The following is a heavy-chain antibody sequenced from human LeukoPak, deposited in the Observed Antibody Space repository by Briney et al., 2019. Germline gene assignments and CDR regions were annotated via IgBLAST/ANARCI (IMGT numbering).Heavy chain of an antibody. J-gene: IGHJ4*02. V-gene: IGHV3-74*01. CDR1: GFTFSSFW. CDR2: INSDGFST. D-gene: IGHD3-16*01. Sequence: PGGSLRLSCAASGFTFSSFWIHWVRQVPGKGLVWVSRINSDGFSTSYADSVKGRFSISRDNSKNTLYLQMNSLRTEDTAVYYCARDGGYPTGFFDYWGQGTLVTVSS. CDR3: ARDGGYPTGFFDY.